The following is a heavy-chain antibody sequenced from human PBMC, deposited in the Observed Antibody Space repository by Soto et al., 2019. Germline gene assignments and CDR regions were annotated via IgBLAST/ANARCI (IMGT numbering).Heavy chain of an antibody. J-gene: IGHJ6*03. D-gene: IGHD2-15*01. CDR1: GGTFSSYT. Sequence: SVKVSCKASGGTFSSYTISWVRQAPGQGLEWMGRIIPILGIANYAQKFQGRVTITADKSTSTAYMELSSLRSEDTAVYYCAREDLSSVVAATTPGDYYYYMDVWGKGTTVTVSS. V-gene: IGHV1-69*04. CDR2: IIPILGIA. CDR3: AREDLSSVVAATTPGDYYYYMDV.